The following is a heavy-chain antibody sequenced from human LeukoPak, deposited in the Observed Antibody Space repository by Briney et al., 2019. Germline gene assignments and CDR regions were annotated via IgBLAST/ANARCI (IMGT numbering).Heavy chain of an antibody. Sequence: ASVKVSCKASGYTFTSYDINWVRQAAGQGREWMGGMNPNSGSTGYARKYQGTGTMTRNTSISTAYMALRSLRSGDTAVYYCSRARQIRGNDYWGQGTLVTVSS. CDR3: SRARQIRGNDY. V-gene: IGHV1-8*01. D-gene: IGHD3-16*01. J-gene: IGHJ4*02. CDR2: MNPNSGST. CDR1: GYTFTSYD.